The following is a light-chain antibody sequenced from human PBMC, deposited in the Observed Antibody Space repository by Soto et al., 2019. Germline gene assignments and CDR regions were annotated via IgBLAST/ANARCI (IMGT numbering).Light chain of an antibody. CDR2: SND. CDR3: ATWDDSLNVV. Sequence: QSVLTQSPSASGTPVQRVSISCSGSTSNIGTNTVSWYQHVPGTAPKLLIYSNDQRPSAVPGRFSGSKSGTSASLAISGLLSEDEADYYCATWDDSLNVVFGGGTKLTVL. V-gene: IGLV1-44*01. J-gene: IGLJ2*01. CDR1: TSNIGTNT.